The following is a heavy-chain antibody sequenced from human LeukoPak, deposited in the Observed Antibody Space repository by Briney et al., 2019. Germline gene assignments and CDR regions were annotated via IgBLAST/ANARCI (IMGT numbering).Heavy chain of an antibody. J-gene: IGHJ6*02. V-gene: IGHV3-66*01. Sequence: PGGSLRLSCAASGFTVSSNYMSWVRQAPGKGLEWVSIIYSGGSTYYADSVKGRFTISRDNSKNTLYLQMNSLRAEDTAVYYCAKGPLNYYDSSGYYYVGNYYYGMDVWGQGTTVTVSS. CDR1: GFTVSSNY. CDR2: IYSGGST. D-gene: IGHD3-22*01. CDR3: AKGPLNYYDSSGYYYVGNYYYGMDV.